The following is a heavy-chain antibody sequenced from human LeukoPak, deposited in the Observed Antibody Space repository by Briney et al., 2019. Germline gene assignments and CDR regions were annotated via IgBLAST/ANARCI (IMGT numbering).Heavy chain of an antibody. Sequence: GGSLRLSCAASGFTFSSYGMHWVRQAPGKGLEWVAVIWYDGSNKYYADSAKGRFTISRDNSKNTLYLQMNSLRAEDTAVYYCARDPLGYCSGGSCYPFDYWGQGTLVTVSS. J-gene: IGHJ4*02. CDR2: IWYDGSNK. CDR3: ARDPLGYCSGGSCYPFDY. D-gene: IGHD2-15*01. V-gene: IGHV3-33*01. CDR1: GFTFSSYG.